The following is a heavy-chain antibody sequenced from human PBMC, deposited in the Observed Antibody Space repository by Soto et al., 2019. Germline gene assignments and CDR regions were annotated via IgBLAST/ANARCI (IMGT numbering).Heavy chain of an antibody. D-gene: IGHD3-22*01. J-gene: IGHJ4*02. CDR1: GFTFSSYG. CDR2: IWYDGSNK. Sequence: QVQLVESGGGVVQPGRSLRLSCAASGFTFSSYGMHWVRQAPGKGLEWVAVIWYDGSNKYYADSVKGRFTISRDNSKNTLYLQMNSLRAEDTAVYYCARGSITMIVVVLDYWGQGTLVTVSS. V-gene: IGHV3-33*01. CDR3: ARGSITMIVVVLDY.